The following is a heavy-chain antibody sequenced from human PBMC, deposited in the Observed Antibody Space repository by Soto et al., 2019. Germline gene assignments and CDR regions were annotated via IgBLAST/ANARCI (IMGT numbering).Heavy chain of an antibody. D-gene: IGHD3-22*01. CDR1: GYTFTSYG. Sequence: QVQLVQSGAEVKKPGASVKVSCKASGYTFTSYGISWVRQALGQGLEWMGWISAYNGNTNYAQKLQGRVTMTTDTSTSTAYMELRSLRSDDTAVYYCARVLGSSGYRKKDAFDIWGQGTMVTVSS. CDR3: ARVLGSSGYRKKDAFDI. CDR2: ISAYNGNT. J-gene: IGHJ3*02. V-gene: IGHV1-18*04.